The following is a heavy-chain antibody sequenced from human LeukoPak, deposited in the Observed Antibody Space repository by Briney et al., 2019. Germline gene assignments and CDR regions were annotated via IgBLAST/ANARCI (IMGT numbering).Heavy chain of an antibody. CDR2: IYYSGST. V-gene: IGHV4-59*01. CDR1: GGSISSYY. D-gene: IGHD2-2*01. J-gene: IGHJ5*02. CDR3: ARFWAAPRYCSSTSCSPYWFDP. Sequence: PSETLSLTCTVSGGSISSYYWSWIRQPPGKGLEWIGYIYYSGSTNYNPSLKSRVTISVDTSKNQFSLKLSSVTAADTAVHYCARFWAAPRYCSSTSCSPYWFDPWGQGTLVTVSS.